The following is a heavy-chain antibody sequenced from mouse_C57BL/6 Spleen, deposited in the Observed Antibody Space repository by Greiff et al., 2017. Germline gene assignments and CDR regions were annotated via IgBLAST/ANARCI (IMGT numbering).Heavy chain of an antibody. Sequence: VQLQQPGAELVRPGPSVKLSCKASGYTFTSYWMHWVKQRPGQGLDWIGVIDPSDSYTNYNQQLKGKATLTVDTSSGTAYMQLSSLTSEDSAVYYCARGATTVPYYFDYWGQGTTLTVSS. CDR3: ARGATTVPYYFDY. J-gene: IGHJ2*01. V-gene: IGHV1-59*01. D-gene: IGHD1-1*01. CDR1: GYTFTSYW. CDR2: IDPSDSYT.